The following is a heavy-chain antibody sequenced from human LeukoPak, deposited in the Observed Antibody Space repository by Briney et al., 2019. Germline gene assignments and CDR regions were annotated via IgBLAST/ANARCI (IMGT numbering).Heavy chain of an antibody. V-gene: IGHV1-2*02. D-gene: IGHD5-18*01. J-gene: IGHJ4*02. CDR3: ARARDRAMVEN. CDR1: GYTFTGYY. Sequence: CASVPVSCMASGYTFTGYYMHWVGQAPGQGREWMGWINPNSGGTNYAQKLQGRVTMTRDTSISPAYMEPSRLRSGDTAVYYCARARDRAMVENLGQGTLLSVSS. CDR2: INPNSGGT.